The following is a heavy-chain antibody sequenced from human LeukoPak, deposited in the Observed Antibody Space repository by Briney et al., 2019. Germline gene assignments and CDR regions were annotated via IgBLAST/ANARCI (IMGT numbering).Heavy chain of an antibody. J-gene: IGHJ5*02. D-gene: IGHD4-17*01. V-gene: IGHV4-59*12. CDR3: ARSRGGFGDYGSWFDP. CDR1: GGSISSYY. CDR2: ITNSATT. Sequence: KTSETLSLTCTVSGGSISSYYWSWIRQPPGKGLEWIGYITNSATTNCNPSLKSRVTISLDTAKNQFSLKLTSVTAADTAVYFCARSRGGFGDYGSWFDPWGQGTLVTVSS.